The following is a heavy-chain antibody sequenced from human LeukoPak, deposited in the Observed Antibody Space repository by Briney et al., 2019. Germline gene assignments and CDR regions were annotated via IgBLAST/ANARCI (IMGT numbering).Heavy chain of an antibody. CDR1: GFTFSSYE. V-gene: IGHV3-48*03. Sequence: GGSLRLSCAASGFTFSSYEMNWVRQAPGKGLEWVSYISSSGSTIYYADSVKGRFTISRDNAKNSLYLQMNSPRAEDTAVYYCAELGITMIGGVWGKGTTVTISS. CDR2: ISSSGSTI. CDR3: AELGITMIGGV. J-gene: IGHJ6*04. D-gene: IGHD3-10*02.